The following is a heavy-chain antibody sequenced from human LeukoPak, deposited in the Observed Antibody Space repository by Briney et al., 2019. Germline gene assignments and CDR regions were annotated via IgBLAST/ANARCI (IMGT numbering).Heavy chain of an antibody. Sequence: ASVKVSCKVSGYTLTELSMHWVRQAPGKGLEWMGWINPNSGGTNFAQKFQGRVTMTRDTSISTAYMELSRLRSDDTAVYYCAREKRVAGSRGGFDPWGQGTLVTVSS. CDR2: INPNSGGT. D-gene: IGHD6-19*01. V-gene: IGHV1-2*02. CDR3: AREKRVAGSRGGFDP. J-gene: IGHJ5*02. CDR1: GYTLTELS.